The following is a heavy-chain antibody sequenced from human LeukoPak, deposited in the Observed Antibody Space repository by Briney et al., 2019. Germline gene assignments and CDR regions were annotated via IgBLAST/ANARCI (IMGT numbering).Heavy chain of an antibody. Sequence: GRSLRLSCAASGFTFSSYAMHWVRQAPGKGLEWVAVISYDGSNKYYADSVKGRFTISRDNSKNTLYLQMNSLRAEDTAVYYCARVPYSGSYKQTSAFDIWGQGTMVTVSS. D-gene: IGHD1-26*01. J-gene: IGHJ3*02. V-gene: IGHV3-30-3*01. CDR3: ARVPYSGSYKQTSAFDI. CDR1: GFTFSSYA. CDR2: ISYDGSNK.